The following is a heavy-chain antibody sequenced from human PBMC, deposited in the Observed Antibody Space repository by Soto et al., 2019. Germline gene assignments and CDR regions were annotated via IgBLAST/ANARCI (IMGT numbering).Heavy chain of an antibody. CDR2: INAGNGNT. J-gene: IGHJ5*02. CDR1: GYTFTCYA. Sequence: ASVKASCKASGYTFTCYAMHWVRHATRQRLEWMGWINAGNGNTKYSQKFQGRVTITRDTSASTAYMELSSLRSEDTAVYYCARGYLGYCSGGSCYSYFVGNWFDPWGQGTLVTVSS. CDR3: ARGYLGYCSGGSCYSYFVGNWFDP. V-gene: IGHV1-3*01. D-gene: IGHD2-15*01.